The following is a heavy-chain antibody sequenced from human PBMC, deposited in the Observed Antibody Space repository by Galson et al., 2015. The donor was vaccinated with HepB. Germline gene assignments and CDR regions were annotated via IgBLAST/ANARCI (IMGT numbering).Heavy chain of an antibody. CDR1: GYTFTGYY. CDR3: AREGWLVRDDAFDI. Sequence: SVKVSCKASGYTFTGYYMHWVRQAPGQGLEWMGRINPNSGGTNYAQKVQGRVSMTRDTSISTAYMELSRLRSDDTAVYYCAREGWLVRDDAFDIWGQGTMVTVSS. CDR2: INPNSGGT. J-gene: IGHJ3*02. D-gene: IGHD6-19*01. V-gene: IGHV1-2*06.